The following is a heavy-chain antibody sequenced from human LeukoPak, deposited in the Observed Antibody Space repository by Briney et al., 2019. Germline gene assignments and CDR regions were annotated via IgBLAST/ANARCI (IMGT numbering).Heavy chain of an antibody. CDR1: GGSISSSSYY. J-gene: IGHJ4*02. CDR3: AKDPEMATSPYYFDY. Sequence: SETLSLTCTVSGGSISSSSYYWGWIRQPPGKGLEWIGSIHYSGSTSYNPSLKSRVTISVDTSKNQFSLKLSSVTAADTAVYYCAKDPEMATSPYYFDYWGQGTLVTVSS. V-gene: IGHV4-39*07. CDR2: IHYSGST. D-gene: IGHD5-24*01.